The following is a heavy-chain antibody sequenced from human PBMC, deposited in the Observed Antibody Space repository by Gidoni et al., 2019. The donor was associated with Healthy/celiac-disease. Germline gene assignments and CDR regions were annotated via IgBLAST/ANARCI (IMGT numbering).Heavy chain of an antibody. V-gene: IGHV3-48*02. D-gene: IGHD3-22*01. J-gene: IGHJ4*02. CDR1: GSTFSSYS. CDR3: ARDKSHHYDSSGYYSY. CDR2: IKSSSSTI. Sequence: EVQLVESGGGLVQPGGSLRLSCAASGSTFSSYSMNWVRQAPGKGLDWVSYIKSSSSTIYYADSVKGRFTISRDNAKNSLYLQMNSLRDEDTAVYYCARDKSHHYDSSGYYSYWGQGTLVTVSS.